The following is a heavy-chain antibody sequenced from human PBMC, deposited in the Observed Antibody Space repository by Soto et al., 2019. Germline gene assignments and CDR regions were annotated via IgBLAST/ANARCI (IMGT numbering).Heavy chain of an antibody. D-gene: IGHD3-10*01. CDR3: ARAPDSGSGLDY. CDR2: FIPRGGGT. J-gene: IGHJ4*02. CDR1: VYIFTNYY. V-gene: IGHV1-46*01. Sequence: QVQLLQSGAEVKSPGASVMVSCNASVYIFTNYYIHWVRQDPGHGLEWMVIFIPRGGGTNYSQKFQGRLTMTGDASTRTVYMQRSSLRVEETAVYFCARAPDSGSGLDYWGRGTLVTFSS.